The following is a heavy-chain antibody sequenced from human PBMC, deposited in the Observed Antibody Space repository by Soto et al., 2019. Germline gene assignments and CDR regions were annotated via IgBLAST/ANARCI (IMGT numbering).Heavy chain of an antibody. D-gene: IGHD3-9*01. J-gene: IGHJ4*02. V-gene: IGHV3-7*01. CDR1: GFTVSSHW. CDR3: ARAFDSGY. CDR2: IKGDGSEK. Sequence: GSLRLSCVASGFTVSSHWMSWVRQAPGKGLEWVANIKGDGSEKYHVDYVKGRLAISRDNAKNSMFMQMDSLRVEDTAIYYCARAFDSGYWGQGTLVTVSS.